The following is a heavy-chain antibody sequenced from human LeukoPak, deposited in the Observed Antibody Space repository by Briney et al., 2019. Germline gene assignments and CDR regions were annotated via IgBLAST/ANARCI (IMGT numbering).Heavy chain of an antibody. CDR1: GFTFSSYA. D-gene: IGHD3-22*01. CDR2: ISGSGGST. V-gene: IGHV3-23*01. J-gene: IGHJ4*02. CDR3: AKAPYYYDSSGYYYHFYY. Sequence: PGGSLRLSCAASGFTFSSYAMSWVRQAPGKGLEWVSAISGSGGSTYYADSVKGRFTISRDNSKNTLYLQMNSLRAEDTAVYYCAKAPYYYDSSGYYYHFYYWGQGTLVTVSS.